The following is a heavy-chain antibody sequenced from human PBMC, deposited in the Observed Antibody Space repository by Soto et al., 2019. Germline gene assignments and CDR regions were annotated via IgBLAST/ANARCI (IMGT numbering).Heavy chain of an antibody. CDR3: ARKYHYDSSGYYYAEYFQH. CDR2: ISNNGGST. CDR1: GFTSSNFA. V-gene: IGHV3-64D*06. Sequence: GGSLRLSCSASGFTSSNFALHWVRQAPGTGLEYVSAISNNGGSTYYADSVNGRFTISRDNSKNTLYLQMSSLRPEDTAVYYCARKYHYDSSGYYYAEYFQHWGQGAQVTVSS. J-gene: IGHJ1*01. D-gene: IGHD3-22*01.